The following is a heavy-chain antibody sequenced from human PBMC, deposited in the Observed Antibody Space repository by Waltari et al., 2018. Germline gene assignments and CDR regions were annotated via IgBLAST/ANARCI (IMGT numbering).Heavy chain of an antibody. CDR3: AKEGLGGDRQFDY. Sequence: EVQLVESGGGLVQPGGSLRLSCVASGFMFSSYYMNWLPLPPGKGLEWVSSISGDNSYIFYSGSVKGRFTISRDNAKNSLFLQMNGLRDEDTAIYYCAKEGLGGDRQFDYWGQGTLVSVSS. J-gene: IGHJ4*02. CDR1: GFMFSSYY. V-gene: IGHV3-21*06. D-gene: IGHD2-21*02. CDR2: ISGDNSYI.